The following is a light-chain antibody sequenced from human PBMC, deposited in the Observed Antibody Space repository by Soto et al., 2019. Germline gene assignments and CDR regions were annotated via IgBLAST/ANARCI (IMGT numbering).Light chain of an antibody. CDR3: QSYDNSPSTYV. V-gene: IGLV1-40*01. J-gene: IGLJ1*01. Sequence: QSVLTQPPSVSGAPGQRVTISCTGSSSNIGANYDVHWYQQRPGTAPKLLIFGNSNRPSGVPDRFSGSKSGTSASLAITGLQAEDEGDYYCQSYDNSPSTYVFGTGTKLTVL. CDR2: GNS. CDR1: SSNIGANYD.